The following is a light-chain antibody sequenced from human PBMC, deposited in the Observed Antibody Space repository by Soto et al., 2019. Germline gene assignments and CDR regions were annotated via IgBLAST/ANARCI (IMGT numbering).Light chain of an antibody. Sequence: PGERATLSCRASQSVSSDFLAWYQQKPGQAPRLLIYGASSRATGIPDRFSGSGSGTDFTLTISRLEPEDFAVYYCQQYGSSPWTFGQGTKVEIK. CDR2: GAS. CDR3: QQYGSSPWT. V-gene: IGKV3-20*01. CDR1: QSVSSDF. J-gene: IGKJ1*01.